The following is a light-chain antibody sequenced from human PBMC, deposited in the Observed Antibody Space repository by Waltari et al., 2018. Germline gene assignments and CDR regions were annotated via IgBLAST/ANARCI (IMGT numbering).Light chain of an antibody. CDR2: GAS. Sequence: EIVMTQSPAILSVSPGERVTVSCRASQSVNSNLAWYQQKPGQAPSLLLYGASTRATDIPARCSGGGSGTEFTLTSTNLQAEDFAVYKCQQYNNWPLTFGQGTRLEIK. CDR1: QSVNSN. V-gene: IGKV3D-15*01. CDR3: QQYNNWPLT. J-gene: IGKJ5*01.